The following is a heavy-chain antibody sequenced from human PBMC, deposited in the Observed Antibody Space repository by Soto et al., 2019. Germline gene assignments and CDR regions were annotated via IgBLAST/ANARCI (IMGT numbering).Heavy chain of an antibody. Sequence: SDTLSLTCTFSGGSISSSSYYWGWIRQPPGKGLEWIGSIYYSGSTYYNPSLKSRVTISVDTSKNQFSLKLSSVTAADTAVYYCARRGYDILTGYEDYYYGMDVWGQGTTVT. J-gene: IGHJ6*02. D-gene: IGHD3-9*01. CDR1: GGSISSSSYY. CDR2: IYYSGST. V-gene: IGHV4-39*01. CDR3: ARRGYDILTGYEDYYYGMDV.